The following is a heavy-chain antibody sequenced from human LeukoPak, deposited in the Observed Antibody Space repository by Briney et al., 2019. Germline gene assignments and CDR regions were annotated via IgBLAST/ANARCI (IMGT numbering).Heavy chain of an antibody. CDR2: IYPGDSDT. Sequence: GDSLKISCKGSGYNFTTYWIAWVRQMPGKGLEWMGIIYPGDSDTRYGPSFQGQVTISADKSIYTAYLQWSSLKASDTAIYYCARRGIRDGCNYADYWGQRTLVTVSS. J-gene: IGHJ4*02. D-gene: IGHD5-24*01. V-gene: IGHV5-51*01. CDR1: GYNFTTYW. CDR3: ARRGIRDGCNYADY.